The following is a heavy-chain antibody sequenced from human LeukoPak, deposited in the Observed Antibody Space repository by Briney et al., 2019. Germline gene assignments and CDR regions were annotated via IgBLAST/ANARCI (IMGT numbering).Heavy chain of an antibody. CDR2: ISGSGDNT. CDR3: ASNVHGYSYAFFDY. V-gene: IGHV3-23*01. CDR1: GFTFSSYA. Sequence: PGGSLRLSCAASGFTFSSYAMSWVRQAPGKGLEWVSGISGSGDNTYYADSVKGRFTISRDNSKNTLYVQVNSLGAEDTAMYYCASNVHGYSYAFFDYWGQGTLVTVST. J-gene: IGHJ4*02. D-gene: IGHD3-16*01.